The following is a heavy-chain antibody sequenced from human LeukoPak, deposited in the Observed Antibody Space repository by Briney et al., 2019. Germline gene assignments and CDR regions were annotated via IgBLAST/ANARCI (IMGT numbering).Heavy chain of an antibody. D-gene: IGHD3-22*01. CDR2: IYNSGRT. J-gene: IGHJ4*02. Sequence: PSETLSLTCTVSGDSVSSPNHYWNWIRQPPGKGLEWIGYIYNSGRTNYNPSLKSRVTISVDTSKNQFSLKLSSVTAADTAVYYCARGRRAPMIVVVKSPRSGNFDYWGQGTLVTVSS. CDR1: GDSVSSPNHY. CDR3: ARGRRAPMIVVVKSPRSGNFDY. V-gene: IGHV4-61*01.